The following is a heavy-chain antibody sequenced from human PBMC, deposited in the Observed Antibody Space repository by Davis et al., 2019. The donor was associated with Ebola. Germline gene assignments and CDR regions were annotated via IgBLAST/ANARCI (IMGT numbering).Heavy chain of an antibody. CDR2: ISGSGGST. V-gene: IGHV3-23*01. CDR1: GFTFSSYA. Sequence: GESLKISCAASGFTFSSYAMSWVRQAPGKGLEWVSAISGSGGSTYYADSVKGRFTISRDNSKNTLYLQMNSLRAEDTAVYYCAKPRGYSYGSGFDYWGQGTLVTVSS. D-gene: IGHD5-18*01. J-gene: IGHJ4*02. CDR3: AKPRGYSYGSGFDY.